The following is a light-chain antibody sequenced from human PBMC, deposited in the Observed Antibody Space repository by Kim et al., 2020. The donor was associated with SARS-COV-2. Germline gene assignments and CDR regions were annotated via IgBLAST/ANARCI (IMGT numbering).Light chain of an antibody. CDR3: QQYGGSPPYT. CDR1: YGGKTWY. J-gene: IGKJ2*01. CDR2: RAT. V-gene: IGKV3-20*01. Sequence: PGENGTPPRQARYGGKTWYFAWYQKRPGPAPRPLILRATRRATGHPDRVMGSGVGKEFNLNNSRLEPEDFASYYCQQYGGSPPYTCGQGNKLEI.